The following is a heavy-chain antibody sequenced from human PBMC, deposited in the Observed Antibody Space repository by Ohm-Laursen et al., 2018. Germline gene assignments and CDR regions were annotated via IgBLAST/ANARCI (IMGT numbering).Heavy chain of an antibody. J-gene: IGHJ4*02. D-gene: IGHD5-18*01. Sequence: SLRLSCAASGFTVTSNYISWVRQAPGKGLEWVSVIFSGGDTFYADSVTGRFSVSRDSSSNSLFLQLNSLRAADAAVYYYSKGRGEYSYVREFHSWGQGTLVTVSS. CDR2: IFSGGDT. CDR3: SKGRGEYSYVREFHS. V-gene: IGHV3-53*01. CDR1: GFTVTSNY.